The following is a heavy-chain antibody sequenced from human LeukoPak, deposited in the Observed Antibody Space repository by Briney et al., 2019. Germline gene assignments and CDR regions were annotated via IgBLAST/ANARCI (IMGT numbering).Heavy chain of an antibody. V-gene: IGHV3-66*01. CDR1: GFTVSSNY. Sequence: GGSLRLSCAASGFTVSSNYMSWVRQAPGKGLEWVSVIYSGGSTYYADSVKGRFTISRDNSKNTLYLQMNSLRAEDTAVYYCARAATQLWSYGMDVWGQGTTVTVSS. CDR3: ARAATQLWSYGMDV. J-gene: IGHJ6*02. D-gene: IGHD5-18*01. CDR2: IYSGGST.